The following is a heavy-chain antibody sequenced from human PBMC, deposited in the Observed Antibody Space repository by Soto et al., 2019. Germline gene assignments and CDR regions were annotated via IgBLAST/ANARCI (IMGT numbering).Heavy chain of an antibody. CDR1: GFTVSSNY. CDR3: ARDRGYYGSGSYYILHYYYGMDV. J-gene: IGHJ6*02. D-gene: IGHD3-10*01. V-gene: IGHV3-66*01. Sequence: EVQLVESGGGLVQPGGSLRLSCAASGFTVSSNYMSWVRRAPGKGLEWVSVIYSGGSTYYADSVKGRFTISRDNSKNTLYLQMNSLRAEDTAVYYCARDRGYYGSGSYYILHYYYGMDVWGQGTTVTVSS. CDR2: IYSGGST.